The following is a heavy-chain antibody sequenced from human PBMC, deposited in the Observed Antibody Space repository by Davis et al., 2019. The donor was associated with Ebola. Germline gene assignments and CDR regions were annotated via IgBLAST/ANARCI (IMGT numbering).Heavy chain of an antibody. CDR3: ARVDYQGWFDP. Sequence: MPSETLSLTCTVSGGSISSGGYYWSWIRQHPGKGLEWIGYIYYSGSTYYNPSLKSRVTISVDTSKNQFSLKLSSVTAADTAVYYCARVDYQGWFDPWGQGTLVTVSS. CDR1: GGSISSGGYY. V-gene: IGHV4-31*03. J-gene: IGHJ5*02. CDR2: IYYSGST. D-gene: IGHD4/OR15-4a*01.